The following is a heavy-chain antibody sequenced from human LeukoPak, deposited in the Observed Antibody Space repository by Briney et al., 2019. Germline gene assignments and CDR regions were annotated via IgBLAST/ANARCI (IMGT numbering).Heavy chain of an antibody. D-gene: IGHD3-22*01. Sequence: GGSLRLSCAASGFTFSSYWMSWVPQAPGKGLEWVANIKQDGSEKYYVDSVKGRFTISRDNAKNSLYLQMNSLRAEDTAVYYCARVTYYYDSSGYYGDYWGQGTLVTVSS. J-gene: IGHJ4*02. CDR2: IKQDGSEK. CDR1: GFTFSSYW. CDR3: ARVTYYYDSSGYYGDY. V-gene: IGHV3-7*01.